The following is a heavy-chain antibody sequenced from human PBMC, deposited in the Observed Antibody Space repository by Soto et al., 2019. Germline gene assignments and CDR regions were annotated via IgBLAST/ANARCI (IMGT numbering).Heavy chain of an antibody. V-gene: IGHV5-51*01. CDR2: IYPGDSDT. CDR3: ARTPMHYDILTGYASYYYYGMDV. Sequence: GGSLKISCKGSGYSFTSYWIGWVRQMPGKGLEGMGGIYPGDSDTRYSPSFQGQVTISADKSISTAYLQWSSLKASDTAMYYCARTPMHYDILTGYASYYYYGMDVWGQGTTVTVSS. CDR1: GYSFTSYW. D-gene: IGHD3-9*01. J-gene: IGHJ6*02.